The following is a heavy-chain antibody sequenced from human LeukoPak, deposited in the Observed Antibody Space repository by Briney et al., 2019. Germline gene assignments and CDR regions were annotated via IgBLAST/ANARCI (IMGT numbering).Heavy chain of an antibody. J-gene: IGHJ4*02. CDR2: IYYRGST. CDR1: GGSISSSSYY. V-gene: IGHV4-39*01. D-gene: IGHD3-9*01. CDR3: ARSPITITPER. Sequence: SETLSLTCTVSGGSISSSSYYWGWIRQPPGKGLEWIGSIYYRGSTYYNPSLKSRVTISVDTSKNQFSLKLSSVTAADTAMYYCARSPITITPERWGQGTLVTVSS.